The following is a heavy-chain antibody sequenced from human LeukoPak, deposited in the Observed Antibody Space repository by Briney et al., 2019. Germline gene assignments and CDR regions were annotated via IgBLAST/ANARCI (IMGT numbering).Heavy chain of an antibody. Sequence: PSETLSLTCTVSGGSISSHYWSWIRQPPGKGLEWIGYIYYSGSTNYNPSLKSRVTISVDTSKNQFSLELSSVTAADTAVYYCARQWPGSSYWGQGTLVTVSS. J-gene: IGHJ4*02. CDR3: ARQWPGSSY. CDR2: IYYSGST. D-gene: IGHD5-12*01. V-gene: IGHV4-59*08. CDR1: GGSISSHY.